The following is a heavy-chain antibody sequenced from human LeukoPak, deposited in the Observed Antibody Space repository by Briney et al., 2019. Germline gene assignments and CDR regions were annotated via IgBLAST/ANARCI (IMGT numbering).Heavy chain of an antibody. J-gene: IGHJ6*02. CDR3: ARGEELRYLDWLPLGV. D-gene: IGHD3-9*01. CDR1: GGSFSGYY. V-gene: IGHV4-34*01. Sequence: SETLSLTCAVYGGSFSGYYWSWIRQPPGKGLEWIGEINHSGSTNYNPSLKSRVTISVDTSKNQFSLKLSSVTAADTAVYYCARGEELRYLDWLPLGVWGQGTTVTVSS. CDR2: INHSGST.